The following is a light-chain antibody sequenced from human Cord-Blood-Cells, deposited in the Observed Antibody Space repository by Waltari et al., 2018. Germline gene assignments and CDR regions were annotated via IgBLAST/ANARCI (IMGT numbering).Light chain of an antibody. J-gene: IGKJ1*01. Sequence: EIVLPQSPGTLSLSPGERATLPCRAFQSVSSSYLAWYQQNPGQAPRLLIYGASSRATGIPDRFSGSGSVTDFTLTISRLEHEDVAVYYCQQYGSSPQTFGQGTKVEIK. V-gene: IGKV3-20*01. CDR3: QQYGSSPQT. CDR2: GAS. CDR1: QSVSSSY.